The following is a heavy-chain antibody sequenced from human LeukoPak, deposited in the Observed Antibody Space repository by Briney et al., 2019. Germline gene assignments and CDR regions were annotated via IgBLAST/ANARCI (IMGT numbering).Heavy chain of an antibody. CDR1: GFTFSSYS. D-gene: IGHD4-23*01. CDR2: ISSSSSYI. V-gene: IGHV3-21*01. CDR3: ARDYSDYGGNLLDY. Sequence: GGSLRLSCAASGFTFSSYSMNWVRQAPGKELEWVSSISSSSSYIYYADSVKGRFTISRDNAKNSLYLQMTSLRAEDTAVYYCARDYSDYGGNLLDYWGQGTLVTVSS. J-gene: IGHJ4*02.